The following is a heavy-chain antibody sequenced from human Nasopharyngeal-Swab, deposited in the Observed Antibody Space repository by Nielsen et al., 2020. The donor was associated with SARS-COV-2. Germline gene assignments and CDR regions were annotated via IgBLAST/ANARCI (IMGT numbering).Heavy chain of an antibody. CDR1: GFTFSSFV. CDR2: MSYDGSNT. Sequence: GGSLRLSCAASGFTFSSFVLHWVRQAPGKGLEWVAFMSYDGSNTYYADSVKGRFTISRDNSKKTLYLQMNSLRAEDTAVYYCARAYSSGRYYYYYIDVWGKGTTVTVSS. V-gene: IGHV3-30*04. J-gene: IGHJ6*03. CDR3: ARAYSSGRYYYYYIDV. D-gene: IGHD6-19*01.